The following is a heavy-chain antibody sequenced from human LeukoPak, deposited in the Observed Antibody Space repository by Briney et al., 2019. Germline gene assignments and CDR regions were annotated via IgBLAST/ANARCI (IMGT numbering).Heavy chain of an antibody. CDR3: ASLPWIQLWKHY. D-gene: IGHD5-18*01. J-gene: IGHJ4*02. Sequence: SETLSLTCAVYGVSFNDYYWGWLRQPPRKGLEGIASIYYSGSTYYNPSLKRRVTISVDTAKNHFSLKMSSVPAADTAVYYCASLPWIQLWKHYWGQGTLVSVSS. V-gene: IGHV4-39*01. CDR2: IYYSGST. CDR1: GVSFNDYY.